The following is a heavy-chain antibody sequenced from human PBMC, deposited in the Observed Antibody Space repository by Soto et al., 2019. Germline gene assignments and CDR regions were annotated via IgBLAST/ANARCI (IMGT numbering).Heavy chain of an antibody. CDR1: AASFSKYY. D-gene: IGHD3-16*01. CDR3: ASVTFGGIVLAH. J-gene: IGHJ4*02. CDR2: IYFNVNT. V-gene: IGHV4-59*01. Sequence: SETLSLTCTVSAASFSKYYGTWIRHPPGKGLEWIGYIYFNVNTKYNPSLEGRLTISIDTSKKEFSLKLTSVTAADAAVYYCASVTFGGIVLAHWGQGTLVTVSS.